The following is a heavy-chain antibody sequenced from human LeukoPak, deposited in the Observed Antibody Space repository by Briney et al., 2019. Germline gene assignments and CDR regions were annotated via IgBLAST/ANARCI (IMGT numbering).Heavy chain of an antibody. CDR1: GFTFSSYS. CDR2: ISSSSSYI. D-gene: IGHD4-11*01. Sequence: GSLRLSCAASGFTFSSYSMNWVRQAPGKGLEWVSSISSSSSYIYYADSVKGRFTISRDNAKNSLYLQMNSLRAEDTAVYYCARDLRATVTYYYGMDVWGQGTTVTVSS. J-gene: IGHJ6*02. V-gene: IGHV3-21*01. CDR3: ARDLRATVTYYYGMDV.